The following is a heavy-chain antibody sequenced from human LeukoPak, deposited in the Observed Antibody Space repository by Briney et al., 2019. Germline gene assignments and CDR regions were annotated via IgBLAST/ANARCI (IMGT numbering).Heavy chain of an antibody. CDR2: IYYSGTT. J-gene: IGHJ4*02. CDR1: GGSFSGYY. D-gene: IGHD3-16*02. CDR3: ATWGSYRYYFDY. Sequence: PSETLSLTCAVYGGSFSGYYWSWIRQPPGKGLEWIGSIYYSGTTYYNPSLKSRVTISVDTSKNQFSLKLSSVTAADTAVYYCATWGSYRYYFDYWGQGTLGTVSS. V-gene: IGHV4-34*01.